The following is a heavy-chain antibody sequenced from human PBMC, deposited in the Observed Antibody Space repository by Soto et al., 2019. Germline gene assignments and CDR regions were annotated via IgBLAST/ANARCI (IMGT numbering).Heavy chain of an antibody. V-gene: IGHV1-46*01. Sequence: GASVKVSCKASGYTFTSYYMHWVRQAPGQGLEWMGIINPSGGSTSYAQKFQGRVTMTRDTSTSTVYMELSSLRSEDTAVYYCARGSSLMAARTTIFHWGQGTLVTVSS. CDR1: GYTFTSYY. CDR3: ARGSSLMAARTTIFH. CDR2: INPSGGST. D-gene: IGHD3-3*01. J-gene: IGHJ4*02.